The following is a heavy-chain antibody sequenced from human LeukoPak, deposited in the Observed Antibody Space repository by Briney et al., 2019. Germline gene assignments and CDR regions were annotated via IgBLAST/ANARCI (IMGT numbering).Heavy chain of an antibody. J-gene: IGHJ4*02. CDR3: AKSPHDYSKRGRPDY. V-gene: IGHV3-23*01. CDR1: GFTFGSYA. CDR2: ISGSGGST. Sequence: GGSLRLSCAASGFTFGSYAMSWVRQAPGKGLEWVSAISGSGGSTYYADSVKGRFTISRDNSKNTLYLQMNSLRAEDTAVYYCAKSPHDYSKRGRPDYWGQGTLVTVSS. D-gene: IGHD4-11*01.